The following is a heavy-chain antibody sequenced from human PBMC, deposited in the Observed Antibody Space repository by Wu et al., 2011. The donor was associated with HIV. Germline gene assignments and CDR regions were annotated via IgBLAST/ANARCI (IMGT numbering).Heavy chain of an antibody. D-gene: IGHD4-11*01. J-gene: IGHJ5*02. Sequence: QVQLVQSGAEVKKPGSSVKVSCKASGYTFTRYYMQWVRQAPGQGLEWMGRIIPIFGAANYAQKFQGRVTITADESTSTAYMELSSLRSEDTAVYYCAIWEEYYSNTNWFDPWGQGTLVTVSS. V-gene: IGHV1-69*18. CDR2: IIPIFGAA. CDR3: AIWEEYYSNTNWFDP. CDR1: GYTFTRYY.